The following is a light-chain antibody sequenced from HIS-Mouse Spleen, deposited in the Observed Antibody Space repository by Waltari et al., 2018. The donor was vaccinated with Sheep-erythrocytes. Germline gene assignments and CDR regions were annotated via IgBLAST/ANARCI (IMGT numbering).Light chain of an antibody. CDR2: EDS. V-gene: IGLV3-10*01. CDR3: YSTDSSGNHWV. J-gene: IGLJ3*02. CDR1: ALPKNY. Sequence: YELTQPPSVSVSPGQTARLTCSGDALPKNYAHGYQQKSGQAPVLVIYEDSKRPSGIPERFSGSSSGTMATFTISGAQVEDEADYYCYSTDSSGNHWVFGGGTKLTVL.